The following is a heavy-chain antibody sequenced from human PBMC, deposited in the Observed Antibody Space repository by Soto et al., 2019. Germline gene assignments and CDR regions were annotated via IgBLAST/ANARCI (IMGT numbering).Heavy chain of an antibody. CDR3: ARDGPLQFISRFDP. V-gene: IGHV4-31*03. CDR1: GGSISSGGYD. CDR2: IYYSGST. D-gene: IGHD3-10*01. Sequence: QVQLQESGPGLVKPSQTLSLTCTVSGGSISSGGYDWSWIRQHPGKGLEWIGYIYYSGSTYYNPSLKSRVTISVDTSKNQFSLKLSSVTAADTAVYYCARDGPLQFISRFDPWGQGTLVTVSS. J-gene: IGHJ5*02.